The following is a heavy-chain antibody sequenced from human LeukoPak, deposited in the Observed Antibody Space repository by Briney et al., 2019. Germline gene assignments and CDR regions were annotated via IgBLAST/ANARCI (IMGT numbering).Heavy chain of an antibody. CDR1: GYTFTGYD. J-gene: IGHJ5*02. Sequence: GASVKVSCKASGYTFTGYDLNWVRQAPGQGLEWLGWMNPNSGNTGYAQKFQGRVTMTRNTSISTAYMELSSLRSEDTAVYYCARGVVRGVIHNWFDPWGQGTLVTVSS. D-gene: IGHD3-10*01. CDR3: ARGVVRGVIHNWFDP. V-gene: IGHV1-8*01. CDR2: MNPNSGNT.